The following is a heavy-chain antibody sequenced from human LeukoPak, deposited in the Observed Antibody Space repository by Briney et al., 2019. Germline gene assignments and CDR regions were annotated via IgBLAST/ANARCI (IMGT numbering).Heavy chain of an antibody. V-gene: IGHV4-38-2*02. Sequence: PSETLSLTCAVSGYSISTSSYWGWIRQPPGKGLEWIGSISHSGITYYYPSLKSRVTISVDTSKNQFSLKLSSVTAADTAVYFCVKDNPTGYFDPWGQGTLITVSS. J-gene: IGHJ5*02. D-gene: IGHD4-17*01. CDR3: VKDNPTGYFDP. CDR2: ISHSGIT. CDR1: GYSISTSSY.